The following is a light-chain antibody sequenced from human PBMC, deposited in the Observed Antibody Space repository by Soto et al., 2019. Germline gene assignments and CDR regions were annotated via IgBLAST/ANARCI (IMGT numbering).Light chain of an antibody. CDR2: DVS. CDR1: SSDVGGYNF. Sequence: QCALTQPRSVSGSPGQSVTISCTGTSSDVGGYNFVSWYQQYPGKAPKFMIYDVSKRPSGVPDRFSGSKSGNTASLTISGLLAEDEAGYYCCSYAGSHTFVFGTGTKVTVL. V-gene: IGLV2-11*01. CDR3: CSYAGSHTFV. J-gene: IGLJ1*01.